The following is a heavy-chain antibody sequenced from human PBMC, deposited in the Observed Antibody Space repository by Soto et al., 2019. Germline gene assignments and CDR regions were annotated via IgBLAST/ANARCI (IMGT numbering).Heavy chain of an antibody. CDR2: IYWDDDK. D-gene: IGHD2-15*01. CDR3: APDLPYCSGGSCYSAWFDP. V-gene: IGHV2-5*02. Sequence: SGPTLVNPTQTLTLTCTFSGFSLSTSGVGVGWIRQPPGKALEWLALIYWDDDKRYSPSLKSRLTITKDTSKNQVVLTMTNMDPVDTATYYCAPDLPYCSGGSCYSAWFDPWGQGTLVTVSS. CDR1: GFSLSTSGVG. J-gene: IGHJ5*02.